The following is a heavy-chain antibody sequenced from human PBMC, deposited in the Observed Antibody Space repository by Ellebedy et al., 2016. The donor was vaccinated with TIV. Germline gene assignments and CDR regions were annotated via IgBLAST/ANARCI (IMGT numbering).Heavy chain of an antibody. D-gene: IGHD2-15*01. CDR3: ARERGPGDIVVVGGAFDI. CDR2: IIPILGIA. Sequence: AASVKVSCKASGGTFSSYAISWVRQAPGQGLEWMGRIIPILGIANYAQKFQGRVTITADKSTSTAYMELSSLRSEDTAVYYCARERGPGDIVVVGGAFDIWGQGTMVTVSS. CDR1: GGTFSSYA. J-gene: IGHJ3*02. V-gene: IGHV1-69*04.